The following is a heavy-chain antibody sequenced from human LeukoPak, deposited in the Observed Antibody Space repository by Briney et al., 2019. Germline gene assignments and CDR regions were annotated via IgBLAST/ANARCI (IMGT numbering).Heavy chain of an antibody. CDR3: ARFPAHIVVVPAASYGMDV. CDR2: MNPNSGNT. V-gene: IGHV1-8*01. CDR1: GYTFTSYD. D-gene: IGHD2-2*01. J-gene: IGHJ6*02. Sequence: ASVKVSCKASGYTFTSYDINWVRQATGQGLEWMGWMNPNSGNTGYAQKFQGRVTMTRNTSISTAYMGLSSLRSEDTAVYYCARFPAHIVVVPAASYGMDVWGQGTTVTVSS.